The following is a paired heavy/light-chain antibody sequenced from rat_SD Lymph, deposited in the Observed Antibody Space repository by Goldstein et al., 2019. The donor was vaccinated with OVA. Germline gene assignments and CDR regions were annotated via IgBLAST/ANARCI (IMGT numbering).Light chain of an antibody. CDR1: QGISTG. Sequence: DIVLTQSPATLSVTPGESVSLSCRASQGISTGIHWYQQKSNGSPRLLIKHASQSISGIPSRFSGSGSRTDFTLSISRVESEDLSVYYCQQSFSMPLTFGSGTKLEIK. CDR3: QQSFSMPLT. CDR2: HAS. V-gene: IGKV5S2*01. J-gene: IGKJ5*01.
Heavy chain of an antibody. D-gene: IGHD1-9*01. CDR3: ARHIVDYGYNYFDY. J-gene: IGHJ2*01. CDR2: ISNGGDNT. CDR1: GFTFSNYH. V-gene: IGHV5-25*01. Sequence: EVQLVESGGGLVQPGRSMKLTCGASGFTFSNYHMAWVRQAPTKGLEWVASISNGGDNTYYRDSVKGRFTISRDNAKSTLYLEMDSLRPEDTATYYCARHIVDYGYNYFDYWGQGVMVTVSS.